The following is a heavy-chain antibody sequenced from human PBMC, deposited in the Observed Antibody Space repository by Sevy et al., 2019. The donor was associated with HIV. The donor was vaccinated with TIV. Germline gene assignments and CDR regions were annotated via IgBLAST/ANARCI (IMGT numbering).Heavy chain of an antibody. CDR3: ARRPMSYDSSGYPDAFDI. Sequence: SETLSLTCTVSGGSISSSSYYWGWIRQPPGKGLEWIGSIYYSGSTYYNPSLKSRVTISVDTSKNQFSLKLSSVTAADTAVYYCARRPMSYDSSGYPDAFDIWGQGTTVTVSS. J-gene: IGHJ3*02. D-gene: IGHD3-22*01. CDR1: GGSISSSSYY. CDR2: IYYSGST. V-gene: IGHV4-39*01.